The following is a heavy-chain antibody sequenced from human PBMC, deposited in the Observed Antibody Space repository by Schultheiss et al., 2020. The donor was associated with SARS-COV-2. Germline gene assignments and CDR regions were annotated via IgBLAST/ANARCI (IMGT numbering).Heavy chain of an antibody. CDR2: IWYDGSNK. CDR1: GFTFSSYA. V-gene: IGHV3-33*08. J-gene: IGHJ4*02. D-gene: IGHD4-17*01. CDR3: ARDYGDYVDY. Sequence: GESLKISCAASGFTFSSYAMSWVRQAPGKGLEWVAVIWYDGSNKYYADSVKGRFTISRDNAKNSLYLQMNSLRAEDTAVYYCARDYGDYVDYWGQGTLVTVSS.